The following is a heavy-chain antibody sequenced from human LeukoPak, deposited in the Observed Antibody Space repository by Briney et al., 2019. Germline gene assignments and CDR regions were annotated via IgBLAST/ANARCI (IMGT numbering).Heavy chain of an antibody. V-gene: IGHV3-20*04. J-gene: IGHJ6*03. CDR2: INWNGGST. D-gene: IGHD6-19*01. Sequence: GGSLRLSCAAPGFTFDDYGMCWVRHAPGKGLEWVSGINWNGGSTGYADSVKGRFTISRDNAKNSLYLQMNSLRAEDTALYYCARDEAAVAGRTWGYYYYYMDVWGKGTTVTVSS. CDR1: GFTFDDYG. CDR3: ARDEAAVAGRTWGYYYYYMDV.